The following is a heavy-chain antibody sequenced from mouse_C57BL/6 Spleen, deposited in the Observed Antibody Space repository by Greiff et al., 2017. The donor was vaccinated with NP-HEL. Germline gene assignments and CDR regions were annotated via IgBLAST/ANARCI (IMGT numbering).Heavy chain of an antibody. V-gene: IGHV1-4*01. CDR1: GYTFTSYT. D-gene: IGHD2-4*01. CDR2: INPSSGYT. CDR3: ARSGGYDYDKGAFDY. J-gene: IGHJ2*01. Sequence: QVQLKQSGAELARPGASVKMSCKASGYTFTSYTMHWVKQRPGQGLEWIGYINPSSGYTKYNQKFKDKATLTADKSSSTAYMQLSSLTSEDSAVYYCARSGGYDYDKGAFDYWGQGTTLTVSS.